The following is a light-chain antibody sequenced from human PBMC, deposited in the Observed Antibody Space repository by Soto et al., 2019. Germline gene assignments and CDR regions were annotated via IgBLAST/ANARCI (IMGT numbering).Light chain of an antibody. CDR2: DAS. J-gene: IGKJ5*01. V-gene: IGKV1-33*01. Sequence: IQMTQSRSSLSASVGDRFTITCQASQDINKNLIWYQQKPWKAPKLLIYDASDLETGVPSRFSGSGSGTGFTFTISSLQPEDFATYYCQQYESLPLTFGQGTRLEIK. CDR3: QQYESLPLT. CDR1: QDINKN.